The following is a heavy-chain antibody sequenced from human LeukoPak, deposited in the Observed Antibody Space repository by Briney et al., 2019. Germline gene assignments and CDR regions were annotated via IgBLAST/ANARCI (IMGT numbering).Heavy chain of an antibody. CDR1: GYTFTNYA. V-gene: IGHV1-3*01. Sequence: ASVNVSCQSSGYTFTNYAMHWLRQAPAQRLEWMGWINAGNGNKKYSQKFQGRVTITRDTSASTAYMELSSLRSEDTAVYYCARDHNYYGSGSYWVWFDPWGQGTLVTVSS. J-gene: IGHJ5*02. CDR3: ARDHNYYGSGSYWVWFDP. D-gene: IGHD3-10*01. CDR2: INAGNGNK.